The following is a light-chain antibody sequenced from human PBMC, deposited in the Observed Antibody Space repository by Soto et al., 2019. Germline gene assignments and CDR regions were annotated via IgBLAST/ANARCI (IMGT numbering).Light chain of an antibody. CDR1: RSNSSY. V-gene: IGKV1-39*01. CDR3: QQSYSTPIT. Sequence: IRMNQCPSSMSGSXGERVTIGCQARRSNSSYLNGYQQKPGIAPKVXXYAASSLQRGAPPRFSGSGSATAFTLPISSLQPEDFATYYCQQSYSTPITFGQGTRLEIK. CDR2: AAS. J-gene: IGKJ5*01.